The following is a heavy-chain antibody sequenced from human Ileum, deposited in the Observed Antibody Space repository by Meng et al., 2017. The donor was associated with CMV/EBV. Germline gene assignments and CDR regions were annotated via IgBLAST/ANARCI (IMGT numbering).Heavy chain of an antibody. V-gene: IGHV4-39*07. CDR1: GGSSSSSSYY. J-gene: IGHJ4*02. D-gene: IGHD5-12*01. Sequence: QLQLQEAGPGLVEPSVTLSLTCTVSGGSSSSSSYYWGWIRQPPGKGLEWIGSIYYSGSTYYNPSLKSRVTISVDTPKNQFSLKLSSVTAADTAVYYCARLIVATHFDYWGQGTLVTVSS. CDR3: ARLIVATHFDY. CDR2: IYYSGST.